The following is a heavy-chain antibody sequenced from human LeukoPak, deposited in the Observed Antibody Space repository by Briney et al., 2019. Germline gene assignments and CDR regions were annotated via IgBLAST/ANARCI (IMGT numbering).Heavy chain of an antibody. V-gene: IGHV4-59*01. D-gene: IGHD6-19*01. J-gene: IGHJ4*02. CDR3: VRGSGWYLY. CDR1: GGSISSYS. CDR2: IYYSGST. Sequence: PSETLSLTCTVSGGSISSYSWTWIRQPPGKGLEWIGYIYYSGSTNYNPSLKSRVTISVDTSKNQHSLKLNSLSAADTAVYYCVRGSGWYLYWGQGTLVTVSS.